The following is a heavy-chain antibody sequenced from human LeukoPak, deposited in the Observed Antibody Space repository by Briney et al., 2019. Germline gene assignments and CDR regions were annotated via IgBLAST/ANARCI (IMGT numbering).Heavy chain of an antibody. Sequence: ASVKVSCKASGYSFTSYYIHWVRQAPGQGLEWMGMINPNYGGTAYDQMFKGGVTLTRDTSTSTVYMELSSLKSEDTAVYFCARDQGRTADYVWGSYFDYWGQGALVTVSS. CDR3: ARDQGRTADYVWGSYFDY. CDR2: INPNYGGT. D-gene: IGHD3-16*01. J-gene: IGHJ4*02. V-gene: IGHV1-46*01. CDR1: GYSFTSYY.